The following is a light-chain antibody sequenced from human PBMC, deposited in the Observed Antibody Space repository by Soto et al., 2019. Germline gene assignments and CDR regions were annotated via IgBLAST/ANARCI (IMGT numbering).Light chain of an antibody. CDR1: TGAVTSGYY. CDR2: STT. CDR3: LLFYGDAVV. Sequence: QAVVTQEPSLTVSPGGTVTLTCASSTGAVTSGYYPNWFQQKPGQPPRALIYSTTYKHSWTPARFSGSLLGGKAALTLSGVQPEDEAEYYCLLFYGDAVVFGGGTQLTVL. J-gene: IGLJ2*01. V-gene: IGLV7-43*01.